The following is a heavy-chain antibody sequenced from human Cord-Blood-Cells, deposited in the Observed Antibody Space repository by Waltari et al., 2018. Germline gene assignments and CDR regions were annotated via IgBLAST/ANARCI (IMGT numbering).Heavy chain of an antibody. V-gene: IGHV4-39*01. CDR3: ARVRDSSGYYYYYYYMDV. J-gene: IGHJ6*03. CDR1: GGSISSSSYY. D-gene: IGHD3-22*01. CDR2: IYYSGST. Sequence: QLQLQESGPGLVKPSETLSLTCTASGGSISSSSYYWGWIRQPPGKGLEWIGSIYYSGSTYYNPSLKSRVTISVDTSKNQFSLKLSSVTAADTAVYYCARVRDSSGYYYYYYYMDVWGKGTTVTVSS.